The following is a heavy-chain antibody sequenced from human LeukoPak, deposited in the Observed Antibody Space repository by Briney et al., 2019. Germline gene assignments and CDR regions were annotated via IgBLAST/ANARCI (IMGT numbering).Heavy chain of an antibody. CDR2: VKSKTDGGTT. Sequence: PGGSLRLSCVGSGFTFTNAWMAWVRQTAGKGLEWVGHVKSKTDGGTTDYAAPVRGRFTISRDDSKNTVYLELNSLRTEDTAVYYCVFDSSFWGQGTLVTVSS. D-gene: IGHD3-22*01. CDR3: VFDSSF. CDR1: GFTFTNAW. J-gene: IGHJ4*02. V-gene: IGHV3-15*01.